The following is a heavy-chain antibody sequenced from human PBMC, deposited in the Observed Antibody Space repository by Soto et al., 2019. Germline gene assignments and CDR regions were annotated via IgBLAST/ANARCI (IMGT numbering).Heavy chain of an antibody. CDR2: IYYSGST. CDR3: ARDFIAASQGYFDY. V-gene: IGHV4-61*01. CDR1: AGSLCSGSYD. D-gene: IGHD6-6*01. Sequence: PSETLSLTCTVSAGSLCSGSYDWSWIRQPPGKGLEWIGYIYYSGSTNYNPSLKSRVTISVDTSKNQFSLKLSSVTAADTAVYYCARDFIAASQGYFDYWGQGTLVTVSS. J-gene: IGHJ4*02.